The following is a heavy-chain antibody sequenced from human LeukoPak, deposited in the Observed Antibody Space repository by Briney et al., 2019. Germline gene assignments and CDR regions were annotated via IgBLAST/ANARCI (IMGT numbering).Heavy chain of an antibody. CDR1: GFTFSSYW. J-gene: IGHJ6*03. V-gene: IGHV3-74*01. CDR2: INTDGSTT. Sequence: ARSLRLSCEASGFTFSSYWIHWVRQAPEKVLVWVSRINTDGSTTNYADSVKGRFSSARDNGNKSMYLQMNRLRGEDTAVYYLASCPEGRYWRSYYYYYYNYMDVWGKGTTVTVSS. CDR3: ASCPEGRYWRSYYYYYYNYMDV. D-gene: IGHD3-16*01.